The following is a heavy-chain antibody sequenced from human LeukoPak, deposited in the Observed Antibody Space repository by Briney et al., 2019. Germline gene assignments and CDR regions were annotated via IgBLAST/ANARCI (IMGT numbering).Heavy chain of an antibody. V-gene: IGHV1-69*04. CDR1: GGTFSSYA. J-gene: IGHJ5*02. CDR2: IIPIFGIA. CDR3: AREKGDIVVVPAARSWFDP. D-gene: IGHD2-2*01. Sequence: ASVKVSCKASGGTFSSYAISWVRQAPGQGLEWMGRIIPIFGIANYAQKFQGRVTITADKSTSTAYMELSSLRSEDTAVYYCAREKGDIVVVPAARSWFDPWGLGTLVTVSS.